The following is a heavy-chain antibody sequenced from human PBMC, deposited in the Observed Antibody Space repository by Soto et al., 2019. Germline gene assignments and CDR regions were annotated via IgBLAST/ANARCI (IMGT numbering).Heavy chain of an antibody. Sequence: EVQLLESGGGLVQPGESLRLSCAASGFTFSSFNMHWVRQAPGKGLEWVSYISASSTTVYYADSVKGRFTISRDNAKNSLYLQMNSMGDEDTAVYYCERIYRRDGTKYEDYWGQGTLVTVSS. V-gene: IGHV3-48*02. D-gene: IGHD3-16*02. CDR3: ERIYRRDGTKYEDY. CDR1: GFTFSSFN. J-gene: IGHJ4*02. CDR2: ISASSTTV.